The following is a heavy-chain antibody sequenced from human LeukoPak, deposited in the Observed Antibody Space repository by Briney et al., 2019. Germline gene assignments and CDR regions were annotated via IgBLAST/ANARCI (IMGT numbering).Heavy chain of an antibody. D-gene: IGHD3-22*01. J-gene: IGHJ4*02. CDR1: GHPYSINI. Sequence: PGRSLRLFCAVSGHPYSINILMWARRAPRKGLVGISYISSSSRTIYYAVSVKGRFTISRDNARTSLYLQMNSLRAEDTAVYYCAREYDSRARFDSWGQGTLVTVSS. CDR3: AREYDSRARFDS. V-gene: IGHV3-48*01. CDR2: ISSSSRTI.